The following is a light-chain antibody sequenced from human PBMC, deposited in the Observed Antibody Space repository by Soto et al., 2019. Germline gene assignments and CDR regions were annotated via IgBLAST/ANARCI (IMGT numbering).Light chain of an antibody. CDR3: HQSGSSLFT. CDR1: QSVSSKY. V-gene: IGKV3-20*01. CDR2: GAS. J-gene: IGKJ3*01. Sequence: DIVLTQSPGTLSLSPGERATLSCRASQSVSSKYLAWYQQKPGQAPRVLIYGASIRATGIPERFSGGGSGIDFTITITRLEPLAFAVYYWHQSGSSLFTFGPGTKVDIK.